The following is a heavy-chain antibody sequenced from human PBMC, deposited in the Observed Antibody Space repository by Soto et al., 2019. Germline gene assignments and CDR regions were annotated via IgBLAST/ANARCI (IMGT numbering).Heavy chain of an antibody. CDR3: ARSTYYDILTGSYYYYAMDV. V-gene: IGHV3-53*01. CDR2: IYSEGTP. J-gene: IGHJ6*02. D-gene: IGHD3-9*01. Sequence: EVHLVESGGGLTQPGVSLRLSCAASGFTVGSNYMSWVRQAPGKGLEWVSVIYSEGTPYYADSVKGRFTISRENSNNTLYLHMNNLRAEATAVYYCARSTYYDILTGSYYYYAMDVWGQGTTVTVSS. CDR1: GFTVGSNY.